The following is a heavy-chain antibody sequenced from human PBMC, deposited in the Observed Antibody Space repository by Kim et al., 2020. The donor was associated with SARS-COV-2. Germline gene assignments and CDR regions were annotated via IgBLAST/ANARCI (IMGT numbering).Heavy chain of an antibody. D-gene: IGHD4-4*01. V-gene: IGHV4-59*01. J-gene: IGHJ5*02. Sequence: SETLSLTCTVSGGSISSYYWSWIRQPPGKGLEWIGYIYYSGSTNYNPSLKSRVTISVDTSKNQFSLKLSSVTAADTAVYYCARRLARLHDNWFDPWGQGT. CDR2: IYYSGST. CDR3: ARRLARLHDNWFDP. CDR1: GGSISSYY.